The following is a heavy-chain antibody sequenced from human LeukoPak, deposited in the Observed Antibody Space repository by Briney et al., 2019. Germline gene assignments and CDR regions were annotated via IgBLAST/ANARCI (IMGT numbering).Heavy chain of an antibody. CDR1: GFTFSSYA. V-gene: IGHV3-23*01. CDR2: ISGSGGST. Sequence: PGGSLRLSCAASGFTFSSYAMSWVRQAPGEGLEWVSAISGSGGSTYYADSVKGRFTISRDNSKNTLYLQMNSLRAEDTAVYYCAKDVSIGAVAGTDAFDIWGQGTMVTVSS. D-gene: IGHD6-19*01. J-gene: IGHJ3*02. CDR3: AKDVSIGAVAGTDAFDI.